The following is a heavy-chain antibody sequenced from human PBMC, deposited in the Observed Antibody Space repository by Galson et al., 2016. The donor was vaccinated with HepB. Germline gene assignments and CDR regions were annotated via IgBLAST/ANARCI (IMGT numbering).Heavy chain of an antibody. CDR1: GFRFSTYY. CDR2: ISTTSSYI. Sequence: SLRLSCAASGFRFSTYYMNWVRQAPGKGLEWVSSISTTSSYIYYADSVKGRFSISRDNAKNPVYRQMNSLRAEDTAVYYCARGGLLERVYWGRGTLVTVSS. D-gene: IGHD1-1*01. J-gene: IGHJ4*02. V-gene: IGHV3-21*01. CDR3: ARGGLLERVY.